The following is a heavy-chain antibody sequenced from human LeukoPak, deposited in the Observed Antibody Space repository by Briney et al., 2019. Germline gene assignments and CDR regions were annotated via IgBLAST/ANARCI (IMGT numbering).Heavy chain of an antibody. CDR2: ISSSSSYI. V-gene: IGHV3-21*01. Sequence: NAGGSLRLSCAASGFTFSSYSMNWVRQAPGKGLEWVSSISSSSSYIYYADSVKGRFTISRDNAKNSLYLQMNSLRAEDTAVYYCARDYWSSGWYSSTTGAWFDPWGQGTLVTVSS. J-gene: IGHJ5*02. CDR1: GFTFSSYS. CDR3: ARDYWSSGWYSSTTGAWFDP. D-gene: IGHD6-19*01.